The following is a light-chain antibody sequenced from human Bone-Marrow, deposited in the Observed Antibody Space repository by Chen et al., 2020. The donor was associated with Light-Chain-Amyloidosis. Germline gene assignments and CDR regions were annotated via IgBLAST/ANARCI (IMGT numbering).Light chain of an antibody. CDR2: WAS. CDR1: QSVLKSSNNKSY. V-gene: IGKV4-1*01. Sequence: DIVMTQSADSLAVSLGERATINCKSIQSVLKSSNNKSYLAWYQQKRRQPPKLLIYWASFRKSGVPDRFSGSGSGTDFTLTISSLQAEDVAVYYCQQYYSAPITFGQGTRLEIK. CDR3: QQYYSAPIT. J-gene: IGKJ5*01.